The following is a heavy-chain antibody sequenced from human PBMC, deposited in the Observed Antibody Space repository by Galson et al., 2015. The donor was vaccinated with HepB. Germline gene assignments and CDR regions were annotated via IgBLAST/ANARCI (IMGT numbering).Heavy chain of an antibody. Sequence: SLRLSCAASGFTFSTYTMNWVRQAPGKGLEWVSSITTSSHYIYYADSVKGRFTISRDNAKNSLSLQMNSLRAEDTAVYYCAREGRGYSYFYYMDVWGKGTTVTVSS. CDR2: ITTSSHYI. V-gene: IGHV3-21*01. CDR3: AREGRGYSYFYYMDV. D-gene: IGHD3-10*01. J-gene: IGHJ6*03. CDR1: GFTFSTYT.